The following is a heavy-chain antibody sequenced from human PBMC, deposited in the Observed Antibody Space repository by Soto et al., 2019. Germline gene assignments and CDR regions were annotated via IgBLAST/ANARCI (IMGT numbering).Heavy chain of an antibody. D-gene: IGHD1-1*01. J-gene: IGHJ3*01. V-gene: IGHV3-53*01. CDR3: AMWHERDHPYDV. Sequence: GGSLRLGCAAFGFTVSGNRSVACVRQAPGKGLEWISALYDVDGTFYADTVKGRFTTSSDSTKTTVYLQMNGLRPDDTAVYYCAMWHERDHPYDVWGRGTTVTVSS. CDR2: LYDVDGT. CDR1: GFTVSGNRS.